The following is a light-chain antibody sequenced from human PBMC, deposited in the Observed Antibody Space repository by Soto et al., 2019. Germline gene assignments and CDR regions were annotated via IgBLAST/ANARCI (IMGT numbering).Light chain of an antibody. V-gene: IGKV1-9*01. Sequence: IQVTQSPSSLSASVGDRVTITCRASQGITSYLAWYQQKPGKAPKLLIYAASALQTGVSSRFSGSGYGTDFALTISNLQPEDFATYFFQQLYSYPLTVGEGTKVDIK. CDR2: AAS. CDR3: QQLYSYPLT. CDR1: QGITSY. J-gene: IGKJ4*01.